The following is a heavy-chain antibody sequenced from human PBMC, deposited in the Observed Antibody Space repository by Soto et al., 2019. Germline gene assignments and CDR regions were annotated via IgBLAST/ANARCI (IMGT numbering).Heavy chain of an antibody. CDR3: AREMVRGVGSDY. D-gene: IGHD3-10*01. J-gene: IGHJ4*02. Sequence: QVQLVQSGAEVKKPGASVKVSCKASGYTFTSYGLSWVRQAPGQGLEWMGWISTYNGNTKYAQKLQGRVTMTTDTATSPAYMELRSLRSDDTAVFYCAREMVRGVGSDYWGQGTLVTVSS. CDR2: ISTYNGNT. V-gene: IGHV1-18*01. CDR1: GYTFTSYG.